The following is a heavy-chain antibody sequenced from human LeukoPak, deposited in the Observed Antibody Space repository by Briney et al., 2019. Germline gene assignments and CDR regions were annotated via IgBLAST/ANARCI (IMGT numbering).Heavy chain of an antibody. D-gene: IGHD3-10*01. CDR1: GFTFSSYG. V-gene: IGHV3-48*01. CDR2: ITNSGNSK. J-gene: IGHJ6*02. Sequence: GGSLRLSCAASGFTFSSYGMHWVRQAPGKGLEWVSYITNSGNSKSYADSVKGRFTISRDNTKNSLYLQMNGLRAEDTAVYYCAKNTWKSSDSGRGRMDVWGQGTTVTVSS. CDR3: AKNTWKSSDSGRGRMDV.